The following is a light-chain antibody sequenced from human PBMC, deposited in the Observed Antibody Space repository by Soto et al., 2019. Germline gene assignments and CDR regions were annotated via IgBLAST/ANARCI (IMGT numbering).Light chain of an antibody. CDR2: AAS. V-gene: IGKV1-27*01. Sequence: DIQMTQSPSSLSASVGDRVTITCRARQGISNYLAWYQQKPGKVPKLLIYAASTLQSGVPSRLSGSGSGTDFTLTISSLQPEDVATYYCQKCGIAPFSFGGGNKVELK. CDR3: QKCGIAPFS. J-gene: IGKJ4*01. CDR1: QGISNY.